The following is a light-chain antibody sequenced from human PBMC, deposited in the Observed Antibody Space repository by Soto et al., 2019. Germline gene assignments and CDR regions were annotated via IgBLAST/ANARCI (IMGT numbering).Light chain of an antibody. V-gene: IGLV1-44*01. J-gene: IGLJ7*01. CDR1: TSNIGSQT. CDR3: AAYTGNLNGPV. Sequence: QSVLTQPPSASGTPGQRVTFSCSGDTSNIGSQTVNWYQQFPGTAPRLLVSRSDQRPSGVPERFSGSKTGTSASLTISGLRPEDEAHYYCAAYTGNLNGPVFGGGTQLTVL. CDR2: RSD.